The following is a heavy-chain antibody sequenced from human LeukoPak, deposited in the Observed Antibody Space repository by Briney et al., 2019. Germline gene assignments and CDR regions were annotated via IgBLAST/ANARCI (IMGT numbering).Heavy chain of an antibody. D-gene: IGHD3-10*01. CDR3: SRGKQYPNGPDFDY. Sequence: NPGGSLRLSCTASGFTLADYNMNWVRQAPGKGLEWVGYIRSKTHDGTTDYVASVKGRFTISRDDSKSIAYLEMTSLKGEDTAVYYCSRGKQYPNGPDFDYWGQGTLVTVSS. CDR2: IRSKTHDGTT. J-gene: IGHJ4*02. CDR1: GFTLADYN. V-gene: IGHV3-49*04.